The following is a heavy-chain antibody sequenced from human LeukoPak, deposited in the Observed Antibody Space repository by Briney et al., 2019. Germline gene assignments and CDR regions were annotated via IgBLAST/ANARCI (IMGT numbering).Heavy chain of an antibody. V-gene: IGHV4-59*11. CDR3: ARDAY. CDR1: GVSIGSHY. CDR2: VYNSGTT. J-gene: IGHJ4*02. Sequence: SETLSLTCTVSGVSIGSHYWSWIRQSPGKGLEWIGCVYNSGTTVYNPSLTGRVTISVDTSKNQYSLNLRSVTAADAAVYYCARDAYWGQGILVIVSS.